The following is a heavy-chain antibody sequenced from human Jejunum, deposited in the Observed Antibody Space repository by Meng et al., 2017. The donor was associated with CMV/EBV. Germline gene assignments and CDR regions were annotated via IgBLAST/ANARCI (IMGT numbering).Heavy chain of an antibody. D-gene: IGHD3-9*01. Sequence: SCAASGFTFSNAWMSWVRLAPGKGLEWVGRIKSRSDGGTTDYAAPVKGRFTISRDDSKHTLYLQMNSLKTEDTAVYYCVILTAYYTHIWGQGTLVTVSS. V-gene: IGHV3-15*01. CDR1: GFTFSNAW. CDR3: VILTAYYTHI. J-gene: IGHJ4*02. CDR2: IKSRSDGGTT.